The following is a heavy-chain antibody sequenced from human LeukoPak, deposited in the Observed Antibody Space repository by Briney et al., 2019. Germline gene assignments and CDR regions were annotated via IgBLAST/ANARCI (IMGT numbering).Heavy chain of an antibody. V-gene: IGHV3-73*01. CDR2: IRSKANSYAT. CDR3: TRGAAAGYYYMDV. Sequence: GGSLRLSCAASGFTFSGSAMHWVRQASGKGLEWVGRIRSKANSYATAYAASVKGRFTIPRDDSKNTAYLQMNSLKTEDTAVYYCTRGAAAGYYYMDVWGKGTTVTVSS. J-gene: IGHJ6*03. CDR1: GFTFSGSA. D-gene: IGHD6-13*01.